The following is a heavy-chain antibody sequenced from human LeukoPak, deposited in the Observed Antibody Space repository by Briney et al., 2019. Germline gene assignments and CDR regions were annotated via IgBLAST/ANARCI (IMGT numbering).Heavy chain of an antibody. J-gene: IGHJ4*02. Sequence: PGGSLRLSCAASGFIFSNYWMHWVRQAPGKGLVWVSRVNNDGSSTTYADSVKGRFTISRDNAKNTLYLQMNSLRAEDTAVYYCAKGGLRVTDYWGRGTLVTVS. V-gene: IGHV3-74*03. CDR1: GFIFSNYW. D-gene: IGHD5/OR15-5a*01. CDR2: VNNDGSST. CDR3: AKGGLRVTDY.